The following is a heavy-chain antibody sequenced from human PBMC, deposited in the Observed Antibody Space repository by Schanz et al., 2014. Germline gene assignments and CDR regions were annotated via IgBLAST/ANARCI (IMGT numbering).Heavy chain of an antibody. J-gene: IGHJ4*02. D-gene: IGHD3-10*01. V-gene: IGHV3-30*18. CDR3: AKDPELLWFGELWD. Sequence: VQLVESGGGVVQPGRSLRLSCAASGFTFRSHGMHWVRQAPGKGLEWVSIVSHDGFTKHYADSVRGRFTLSRDNSKNTLYLQMHSLRAEDTAVYYCAKDPELLWFGELWDWGQGTLVTVSS. CDR2: VSHDGFTK. CDR1: GFTFRSHG.